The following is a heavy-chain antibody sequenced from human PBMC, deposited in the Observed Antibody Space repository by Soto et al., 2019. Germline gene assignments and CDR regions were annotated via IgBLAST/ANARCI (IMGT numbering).Heavy chain of an antibody. D-gene: IGHD2-15*01. CDR3: AKRVSLYCSGGSCYGDGFDY. CDR1: GFTFSSYG. V-gene: IGHV3-30*18. Sequence: QVQLVESGGGVVQPGRSLRLSCAASGFTFSSYGMHWVRQAPGKGLEWVAVISYDGSNKYYADSVKGRLTISRDNSKKTLYLQMNSLRAEDTAVYYCAKRVSLYCSGGSCYGDGFDYWGQGTLVTVSS. J-gene: IGHJ4*02. CDR2: ISYDGSNK.